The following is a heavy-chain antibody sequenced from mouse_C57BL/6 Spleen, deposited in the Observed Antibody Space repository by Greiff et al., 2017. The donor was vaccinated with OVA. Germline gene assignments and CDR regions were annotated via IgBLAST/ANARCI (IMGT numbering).Heavy chain of an antibody. CDR1: GFTFSDYG. J-gene: IGHJ2*01. V-gene: IGHV5-17*01. CDR2: ISSGSSTI. Sequence: EVKLVESGGGLVKPGGSLKLSCAASGFTFSDYGMHWVRQAPEKGLEWVAYISSGSSTIYYADTVKGRFTISRDNAKNTLFLQVASLGSEDTAMYYCARMTGGGGFDYWGQGTTLTVSS. CDR3: ARMTGGGGFDY.